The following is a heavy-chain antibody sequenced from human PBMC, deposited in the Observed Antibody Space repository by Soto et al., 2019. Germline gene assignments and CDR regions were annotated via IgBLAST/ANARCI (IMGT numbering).Heavy chain of an antibody. CDR1: GGTFSNYA. CDR2: IIPMFRTP. V-gene: IGHV1-69*12. Sequence: QVQLVQSGAEVKKPGSSVKVSCKASGGTFSNYAITWVRQAPGQGLEWMGGIIPMFRTPKYAQKFQGRVTITADESTSTAYMALNRLTSEDTTMYCCARDAGRHSYDVTGYYFDYWGQGTLVTVSS. J-gene: IGHJ4*02. D-gene: IGHD3-9*01. CDR3: ARDAGRHSYDVTGYYFDY.